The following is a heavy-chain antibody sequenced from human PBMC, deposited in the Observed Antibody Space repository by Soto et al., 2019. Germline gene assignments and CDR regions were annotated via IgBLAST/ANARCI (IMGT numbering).Heavy chain of an antibody. J-gene: IGHJ6*02. Sequence: ASVKVSCKAFGCTFTDYYLHWVRQAAGQGLDWMGWIKPSTGGASYAEKFQAGVIMTSDTSMNTVYMEMSNLTSDDTALYFCARGAPSHYYFYALDVWGLGTPVTVSS. CDR2: IKPSTGGA. V-gene: IGHV1-2*02. D-gene: IGHD1-26*01. CDR1: GCTFTDYY. CDR3: ARGAPSHYYFYALDV.